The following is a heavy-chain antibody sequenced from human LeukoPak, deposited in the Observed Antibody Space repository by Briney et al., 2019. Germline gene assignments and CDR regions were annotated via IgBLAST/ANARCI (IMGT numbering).Heavy chain of an antibody. CDR1: GGSISSYY. CDR2: IYYSGST. J-gene: IGHJ4*02. D-gene: IGHD1-26*01. CDR3: AVGIGSYDNYFDY. Sequence: SQTLSLTCTVSGGSISSYYWSWIRQPPGKGLEWIGYIYYSGSTNYNPSLKSRVTISVDTSKNQFSLKLSSVTAADTAVYYCAVGIGSYDNYFDYWGQGTLVTVSS. V-gene: IGHV4-59*01.